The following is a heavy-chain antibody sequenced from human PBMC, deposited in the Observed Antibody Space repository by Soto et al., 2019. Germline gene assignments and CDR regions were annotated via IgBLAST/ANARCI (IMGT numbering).Heavy chain of an antibody. J-gene: IGHJ4*02. CDR3: ARDSAVYGALDY. CDR1: GGTFSSYT. D-gene: IGHD3-3*01. V-gene: IGHV1-69*08. Sequence: QVQLVQSGAEVKKPGSSVKVSCKASGGTFSSYTISWVRQAPGQGLEWMGRIIPILGIANYAQKFQGRVTITADKSTSTAYMELSSLRSEDTAVYYCARDSAVYGALDYWGQGTLVTVSS. CDR2: IIPILGIA.